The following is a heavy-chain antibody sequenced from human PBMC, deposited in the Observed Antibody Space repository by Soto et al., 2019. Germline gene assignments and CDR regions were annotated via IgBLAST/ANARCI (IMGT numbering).Heavy chain of an antibody. D-gene: IGHD3-3*01. J-gene: IGHJ6*02. Sequence: SETLSLTCTVSGDSISSYFWSWIRQPPAKGLEWIGYIYYNGSTKYNPSLKSRVTMSVDTSENQFSLKLSSVTAADTAVYYCARNGPYYDLWSGYYRNDNYYYSMDVWGQGTTVTVSS. CDR3: ARNGPYYDLWSGYYRNDNYYYSMDV. CDR1: GDSISSYF. CDR2: IYYNGST. V-gene: IGHV4-59*01.